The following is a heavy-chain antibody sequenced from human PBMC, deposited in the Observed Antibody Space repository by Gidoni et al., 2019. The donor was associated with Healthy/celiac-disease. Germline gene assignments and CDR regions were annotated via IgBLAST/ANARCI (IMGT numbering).Heavy chain of an antibody. V-gene: IGHV3-11*05. J-gene: IGHJ6*02. CDR1: GFPFRDYY. D-gene: IGHD3-10*01. CDR2: ISSSSSYT. Sequence: QVQLVESGWSWVKTGGSLRLSCAASGFPFRDYYISWIRQAPGKGLECVSSISSSSSYTNYADSLKGRFHFSRDNAKNSLYLQMNSLRADDTAVYYCERGPQRVGPITMVRGKVSHYGMDVWGQGTTVPVSS. CDR3: ERGPQRVGPITMVRGKVSHYGMDV.